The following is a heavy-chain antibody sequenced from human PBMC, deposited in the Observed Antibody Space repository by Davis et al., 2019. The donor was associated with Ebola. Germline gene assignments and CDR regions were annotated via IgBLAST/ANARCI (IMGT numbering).Heavy chain of an antibody. D-gene: IGHD1-26*01. Sequence: PGGSLRLSCAASGFTFSDHYMDWVRQAPGKGLEWIGCSSNNTNSYTTEYAASVKGRFTISRDDSKNSLYLQMDSLKTEDTAVYYCASFVGFISGRYYKAFDHWGQGTLVTVSS. CDR1: GFTFSDHY. CDR3: ASFVGFISGRYYKAFDH. V-gene: IGHV3-72*01. CDR2: SSNNTNSYTT. J-gene: IGHJ4*02.